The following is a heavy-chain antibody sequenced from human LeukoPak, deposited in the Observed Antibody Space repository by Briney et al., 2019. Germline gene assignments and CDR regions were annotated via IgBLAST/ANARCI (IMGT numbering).Heavy chain of an antibody. CDR3: AAPYSGTWLDS. CDR2: IVVGSDNT. J-gene: IGHJ4*02. V-gene: IGHV1-58*01. CDR1: GFTFTSRSA. Sequence: SVKVSCKASGFTFTSRSAVQWVRQARGQRLEWIGWIVVGSDNTNYAQKFQERVIITRDMSASTAYMELSSLRSEDTAVYYCAAPYSGTWLDSWGQGTLVTVSS. D-gene: IGHD6-13*01.